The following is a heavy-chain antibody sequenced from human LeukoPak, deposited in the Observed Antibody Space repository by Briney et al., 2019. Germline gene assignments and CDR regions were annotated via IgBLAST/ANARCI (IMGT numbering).Heavy chain of an antibody. CDR2: INNDGSST. Sequence: GGSLRLSCAASGFTFSSYWMHWVRQAPGKGLVWVSRINNDGSSTTDADSVKGRFTISRDNAKNTLYLQMNSLRAEDTAVYYCARALPSSWYYFDYWGQGTLVTVSS. CDR3: ARALPSSWYYFDY. D-gene: IGHD6-13*01. V-gene: IGHV3-74*03. CDR1: GFTFSSYW. J-gene: IGHJ4*02.